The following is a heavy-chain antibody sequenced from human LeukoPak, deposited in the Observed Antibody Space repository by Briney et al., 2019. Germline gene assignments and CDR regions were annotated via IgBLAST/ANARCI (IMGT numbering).Heavy chain of an antibody. CDR3: AKDIVLVTGAHTGWYFDL. CDR1: GFNFNDYA. Sequence: PGGSLRLSCAASGFNFNDYAVHWVRQAPGKGLEWVSLISGDGNHTFYSDSVKGRFSISRDSSKDSLYLQMDRLTTDDTAFYYCAKDIVLVTGAHTGWYFDLWGRGTLVTVSS. D-gene: IGHD2-8*02. J-gene: IGHJ2*01. CDR2: ISGDGNHT. V-gene: IGHV3-43*02.